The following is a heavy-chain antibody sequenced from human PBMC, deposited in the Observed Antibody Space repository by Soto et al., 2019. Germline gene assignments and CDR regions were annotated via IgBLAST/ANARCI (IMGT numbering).Heavy chain of an antibody. J-gene: IGHJ4*02. CDR1: VFTFSTND. Sequence: SCIASVFTFSTNDIHWVRQAPGKGLEWLAVVSFDGSNKYYADSVKGRFTISRDNSRNTVYLQTNSLRAEDTAVYYCARPLISGSLVFDYWGQGTLVTVSS. D-gene: IGHD2-15*01. V-gene: IGHV3-30-3*01. CDR2: VSFDGSNK. CDR3: ARPLISGSLVFDY.